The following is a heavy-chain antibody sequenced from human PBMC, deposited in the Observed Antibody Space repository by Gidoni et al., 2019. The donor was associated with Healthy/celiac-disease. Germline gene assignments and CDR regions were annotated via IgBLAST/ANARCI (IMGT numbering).Heavy chain of an antibody. D-gene: IGHD3-3*01. J-gene: IGHJ5*02. V-gene: IGHV5-51*03. CDR3: ARLPHVMGTIFGVPIGWFDP. CDR1: GYSFTSYW. Sequence: VQLVQSVAEVKKPGESLKISCKVSGYSFTSYWVGWVRQLPGKGLEWMGILYPGDSDTRYSPSCQGQVTISADKSISTAYLQWSSLKASDTAMYYCARLPHVMGTIFGVPIGWFDPWGQGTLVTVSS. CDR2: LYPGDSDT.